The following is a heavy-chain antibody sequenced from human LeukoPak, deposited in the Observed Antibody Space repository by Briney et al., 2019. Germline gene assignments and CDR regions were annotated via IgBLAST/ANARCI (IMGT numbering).Heavy chain of an antibody. V-gene: IGHV1-18*01. D-gene: IGHD3-10*01. CDR3: ARAPGGYGSGSRGAFDI. CDR2: ISAYNGNT. J-gene: IGHJ3*02. Sequence: ASVKVSCKASGYTFTSYGISWVRQAPGQGLEWMGWISAYNGNTNYAQKLQGRVTMTTDTSTSTAYMELRSLRSDDTAVYYCARAPGGYGSGSRGAFDIWGQGTMVTVSS. CDR1: GYTFTSYG.